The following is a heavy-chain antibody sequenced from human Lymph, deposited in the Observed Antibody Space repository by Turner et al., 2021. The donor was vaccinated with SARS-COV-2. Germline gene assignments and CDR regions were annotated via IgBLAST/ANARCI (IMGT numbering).Heavy chain of an antibody. V-gene: IGHV4-59*08. D-gene: IGHD6-19*01. CDR3: ARHGFSGWDGGGMDV. CDR2: IHYSGST. J-gene: IGHJ6*02. CDR1: GGSISSYY. Sequence: QVQLQESGPGLVRPSETLSLTCTVSGGSISSYYWSWIRQPPGKGLEWIGYIHYSGSTNYNLSLKSRVTISVDTSKNQFSLKLSSVTAADTAVYYCARHGFSGWDGGGMDVWGQGTTVTVSS.